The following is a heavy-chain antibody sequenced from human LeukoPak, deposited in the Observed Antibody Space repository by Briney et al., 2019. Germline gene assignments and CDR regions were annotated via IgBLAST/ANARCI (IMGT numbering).Heavy chain of an antibody. D-gene: IGHD6-6*01. CDR2: ISYDGSNK. J-gene: IGHJ4*02. CDR1: GFTFSSYG. CDR3: AKHMAIAARQPFDY. Sequence: GGSLRLSCAASGFTFSSYGMHWVRQAPGKGLEWVAVISYDGSNKYYADSVKGRFTISRDNSKNTLYLQMNSLRAEDTAVYYCAKHMAIAARQPFDYWGQGTPVTVSS. V-gene: IGHV3-30*18.